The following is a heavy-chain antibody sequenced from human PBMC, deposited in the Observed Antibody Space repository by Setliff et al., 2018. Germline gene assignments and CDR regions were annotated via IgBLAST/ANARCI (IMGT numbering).Heavy chain of an antibody. D-gene: IGHD5-12*01. J-gene: IGHJ6*03. CDR2: INYSGST. CDR3: AKVDIDYIMTRDNTWQYLFCMDV. CDR1: GDSLSSGTQY. V-gene: IGHV4-39*01. Sequence: SETLSLTCSVLGDSLSSGTQYWAWIRQPPGKGLEWIGNINYSGSTYYNPSLKSRVTMSVDASKNQVSLKVTSVTAEDTAVYYCAKVDIDYIMTRDNTWQYLFCMDVWGRGTTVTVSS.